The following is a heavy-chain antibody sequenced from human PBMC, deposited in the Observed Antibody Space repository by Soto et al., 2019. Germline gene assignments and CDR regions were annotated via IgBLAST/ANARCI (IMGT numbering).Heavy chain of an antibody. D-gene: IGHD2-21*02. CDR3: ARNYGGNSYAFDI. J-gene: IGHJ3*02. Sequence: GGSLRLSCAASGFTFSSYAMHWVRQAPGKGLEYVSAISSNGGSTYYANPVKGRFTISRDNSKNTLYLQMGSLRAEDMAVYYCARNYGGNSYAFDIWGQGTMVTVSS. V-gene: IGHV3-64*01. CDR2: ISSNGGST. CDR1: GFTFSSYA.